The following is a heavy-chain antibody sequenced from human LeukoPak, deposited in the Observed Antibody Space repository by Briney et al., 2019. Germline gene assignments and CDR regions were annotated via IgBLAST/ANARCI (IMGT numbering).Heavy chain of an antibody. CDR2: ISSSSSYI. J-gene: IGHJ4*02. V-gene: IGHV3-21*01. Sequence: GGSLRLSCAASGFTFSSYSMNWVRQAPGKGLEWVSSISSSSSYIYYADSVKGRFTISRDNAKNSLYLQMNSLRAEDTAVYFCAREATSSENFDYWGQGTLVTVSS. CDR3: AREATSSENFDY. CDR1: GFTFSSYS. D-gene: IGHD6-6*01.